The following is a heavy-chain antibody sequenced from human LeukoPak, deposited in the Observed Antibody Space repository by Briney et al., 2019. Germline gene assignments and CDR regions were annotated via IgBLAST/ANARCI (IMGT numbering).Heavy chain of an antibody. CDR3: ARSGTAMGHYYGSGSYRWGYYYYYYMDV. CDR2: IIPIFGTA. CDR1: GGTFSSYA. Sequence: SVKVSCKASGGTFSSYAISWVRQAPGQGLEWMGGIIPIFGTADYAQKFQGRVTITADESTSTAYMELSSLRSEDTAVYYFARSGTAMGHYYGSGSYRWGYYYYYYMDVWGKGTTVTVSS. J-gene: IGHJ6*03. V-gene: IGHV1-69*01. D-gene: IGHD3-10*01.